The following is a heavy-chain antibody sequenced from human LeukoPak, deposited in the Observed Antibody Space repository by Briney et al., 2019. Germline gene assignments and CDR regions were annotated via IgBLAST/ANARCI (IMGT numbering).Heavy chain of an antibody. CDR3: ASLSSSWYYFDY. CDR2: IYYSGST. CDR1: GGSISSGGYY. Sequence: PSQTLSLTCTVSGGSISSGGYYWSWIRQHPGKGLEWIGYIYYSGSTYYNPSIKNPVTISVDTSKNQFSLKLSSVTAADTAVYYCASLSSSWYYFDYWGQGTLVTVSS. J-gene: IGHJ4*02. D-gene: IGHD6-13*01. V-gene: IGHV4-31*01.